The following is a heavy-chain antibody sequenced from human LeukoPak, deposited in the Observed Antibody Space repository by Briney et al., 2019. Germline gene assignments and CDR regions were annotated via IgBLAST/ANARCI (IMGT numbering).Heavy chain of an antibody. CDR3: AKGPPNIEAVVTFDY. V-gene: IGHV3-7*01. D-gene: IGHD2-21*02. Sequence: GGSLRLSCATSGFTFSSYWMTWVRQAPGKGLEWVANIKEDGGEAYYVGSVKGRFTVSRDNAKNSLYLQMNSLRAEDTAVYYCAKGPPNIEAVVTFDYWGQGTLVTVSS. CDR1: GFTFSSYW. CDR2: IKEDGGEA. J-gene: IGHJ4*02.